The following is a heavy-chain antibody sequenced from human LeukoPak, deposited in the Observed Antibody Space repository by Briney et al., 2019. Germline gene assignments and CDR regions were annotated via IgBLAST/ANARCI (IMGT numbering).Heavy chain of an antibody. J-gene: IGHJ4*02. CDR1: GYTFAGYY. V-gene: IGHV1-2*02. D-gene: IGHD1-26*01. Sequence: GASVKVPCKASGYTFAGYYLHWVRQAPGQGLEWMGWIHPTSGGTNSAQKFRGRVTMTRDTSISTAYMELSGLRSDDTAVYYCARDGEFGSYYDYWGQGTLVTASS. CDR3: ARDGEFGSYYDY. CDR2: IHPTSGGT.